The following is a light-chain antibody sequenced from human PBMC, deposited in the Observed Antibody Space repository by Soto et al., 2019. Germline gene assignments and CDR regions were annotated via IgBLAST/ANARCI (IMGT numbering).Light chain of an antibody. V-gene: IGLV2-14*04. CDR1: SSDVGGYNY. CDR3: SSYTSSSTQV. CDR2: DVS. Sequence: CTRTSSDVGGYNYVSWYQQHPGKAPKLMIYDVSNRPSGVSNRFSGSKSGNTASLTISGLQAEDEADYYCSSYTSSSTQVFGTGTKVTVL. J-gene: IGLJ1*01.